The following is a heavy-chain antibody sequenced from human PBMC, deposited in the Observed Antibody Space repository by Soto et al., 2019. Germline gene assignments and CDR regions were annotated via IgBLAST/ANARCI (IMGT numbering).Heavy chain of an antibody. V-gene: IGHV4-30-2*01. J-gene: IGHJ5*02. CDR3: ARVPGP. D-gene: IGHD7-27*01. CDR1: VGSISSGGYS. CDR2: IYHSGST. Sequence: SETLSLTCAVSVGSISSGGYSWSWIRQPPGKGLEWIGYIYHSGSTYYNPSLKSRVTISVDRSKNQFSLKLSSVTAADTAVYYCARVPGPWGQGTLVTVSS.